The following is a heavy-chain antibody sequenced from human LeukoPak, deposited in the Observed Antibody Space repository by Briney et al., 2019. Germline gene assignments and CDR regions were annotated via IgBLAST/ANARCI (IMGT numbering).Heavy chain of an antibody. J-gene: IGHJ4*02. V-gene: IGHV5-51*01. CDR2: IYPGDSDT. D-gene: IGHD6-13*01. CDR3: ARTYSSSWGGYFDY. CDR1: GYTFTTYW. Sequence: GESLKISCKASGYTFTTYWIGWVRQVPGKGLEWMAIIYPGDSDTRYSPSFQGHVTISADKSITTAYVQWSSLKASDTAIYYCARTYSSSWGGYFDYWGQGTLVTVSS.